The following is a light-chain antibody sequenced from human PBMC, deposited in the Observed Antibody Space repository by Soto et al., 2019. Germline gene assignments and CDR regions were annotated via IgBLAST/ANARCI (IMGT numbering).Light chain of an antibody. CDR2: GAS. V-gene: IGKV1-17*01. CDR3: GQQERFPRT. CDR1: QGISSA. Sequence: DVQMTQSPSSLSAYVGDRITITCRASQGISSAFSWYQQKPGKAPERMISGASTLHRGVPSRFSGSGSGTEFTLTITSLQAEDCANYYCGQQERFPRTVSGGNRV. J-gene: IGKJ4*01.